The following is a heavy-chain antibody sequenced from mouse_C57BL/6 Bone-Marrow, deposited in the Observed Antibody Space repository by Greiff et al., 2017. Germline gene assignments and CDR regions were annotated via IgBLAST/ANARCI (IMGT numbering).Heavy chain of an antibody. J-gene: IGHJ4*01. CDR3: ARGLGPYAMDY. CDR1: GYTFTSYD. Sequence: QVTLKESGPELVKPGASVKLSCKASGYTFTSYDINWVKQRPGQGLEWIGWIYPRDGSTKYNEKFKGKATLTVDTSSSTAYMELHSLTSEDSAVYFCARGLGPYAMDYWGQGTSVTVSS. V-gene: IGHV1-85*01. CDR2: IYPRDGST. D-gene: IGHD4-1*01.